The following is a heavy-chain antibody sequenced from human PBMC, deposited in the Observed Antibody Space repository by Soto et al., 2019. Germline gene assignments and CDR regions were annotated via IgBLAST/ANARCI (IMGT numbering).Heavy chain of an antibody. CDR3: AVNYFDRSGYPDAFGI. D-gene: IGHD3-22*01. Sequence: GESLKISCKGSGYSFTSYWIGWVCQMPGKGLEWMGIIYPGDSDTRYSPSFQGQVTISADKSINTAYLQWSILKASDTAMYYCAVNYFDRSGYPDAFGIWGQGTMVTV. CDR2: IYPGDSDT. V-gene: IGHV5-51*01. CDR1: GYSFTSYW. J-gene: IGHJ3*02.